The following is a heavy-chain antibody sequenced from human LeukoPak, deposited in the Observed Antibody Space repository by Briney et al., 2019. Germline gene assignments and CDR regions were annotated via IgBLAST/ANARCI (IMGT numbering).Heavy chain of an antibody. D-gene: IGHD1-26*01. CDR1: GFTFSLYA. Sequence: GGSLRLSHGASGFTFSLYAKSGVPQAPGRGREGVSAISGSGGSTYYADSVKGRFTISRDNSKNTLYLQMNSLRAEDTAVYCWARAGSGRSPDWFDLWGQGTMVTVSS. J-gene: IGHJ5*02. V-gene: IGHV3-23*01. CDR2: ISGSGGST. CDR3: ARAGSGRSPDWFDL.